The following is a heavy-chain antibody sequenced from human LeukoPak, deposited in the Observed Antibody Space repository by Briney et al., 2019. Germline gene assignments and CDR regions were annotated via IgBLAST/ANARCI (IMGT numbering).Heavy chain of an antibody. CDR2: IYPGDSDT. CDR1: GYSFTSYW. V-gene: IGHV5-51*01. CDR3: ARSGYLKYCDFWSGLDAFDI. D-gene: IGHD3-3*01. Sequence: GESLKISCKGSGYSFTSYWIGWVRQMPGKGLEWMGIIYPGDSDTRYSPSFQGQVTISADKSISTAYLQWSSLKASDTAMYYCARSGYLKYCDFWSGLDAFDIWGQGTMVTVSS. J-gene: IGHJ3*02.